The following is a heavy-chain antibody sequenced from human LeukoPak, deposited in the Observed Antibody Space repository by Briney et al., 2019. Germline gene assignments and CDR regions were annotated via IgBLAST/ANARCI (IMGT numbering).Heavy chain of an antibody. Sequence: PSETLSLTCTVSGVSISSYYWSWLRQPAGKGLEWIGRIYTSGSTNYNPSLKSRVTMSVDTSKNQFSLKLSSVTAADTAVYYCARDGPNDILTGYPVDAFDIWGQGIMVTVSS. CDR3: ARDGPNDILTGYPVDAFDI. D-gene: IGHD3-9*01. J-gene: IGHJ3*02. V-gene: IGHV4-4*07. CDR2: IYTSGST. CDR1: GVSISSYY.